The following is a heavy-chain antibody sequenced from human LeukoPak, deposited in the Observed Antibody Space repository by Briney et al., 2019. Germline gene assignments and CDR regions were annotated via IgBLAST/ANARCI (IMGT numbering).Heavy chain of an antibody. Sequence: RGESLKISCKGSGYSFTSYWIGWVRQMPGKGLEWMGIMYPGDSDTRYSPSFQGQVTISADKSISTAYLQWSSLKASDTAMYYCARLKKGGYGDYVGWFDPWGQGTLVTVSS. CDR1: GYSFTSYW. CDR3: ARLKKGGYGDYVGWFDP. D-gene: IGHD4-17*01. V-gene: IGHV5-51*01. CDR2: MYPGDSDT. J-gene: IGHJ5*02.